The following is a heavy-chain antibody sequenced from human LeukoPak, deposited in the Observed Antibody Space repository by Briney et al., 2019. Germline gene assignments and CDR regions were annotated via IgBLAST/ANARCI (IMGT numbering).Heavy chain of an antibody. CDR3: SLLAVASPRDY. D-gene: IGHD6-19*01. CDR2: ISSGGTIT. CDR1: GFSFSTYE. Sequence: PGGSLRLSCAASGFSFSTYEMHWVRQAPGKGLEWVSDISSGGTITYYADSVRGRFTTSRDNAKNLLYLQMHSLRAEDTAIYYCSLLAVASPRDYWGQRTLVTVSS. V-gene: IGHV3-48*03. J-gene: IGHJ4*02.